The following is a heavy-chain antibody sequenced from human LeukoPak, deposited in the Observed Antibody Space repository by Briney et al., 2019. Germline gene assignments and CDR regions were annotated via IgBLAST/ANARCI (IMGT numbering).Heavy chain of an antibody. D-gene: IGHD1/OR15-1a*01. CDR2: INHSGST. J-gene: IGHJ3*02. V-gene: IGHV4-34*01. CDR3: ARGVNNWNIDVFDI. Sequence: SETLSLTCAVYGGSFSGYYRSWIRQPPGKGLEWIGEINHSGSTNYNPSLKSRVTISVDTSKNQFSLKLSSVTAAETAVYFCARGVNNWNIDVFDIWGQGTMVTVSS. CDR1: GGSFSGYY.